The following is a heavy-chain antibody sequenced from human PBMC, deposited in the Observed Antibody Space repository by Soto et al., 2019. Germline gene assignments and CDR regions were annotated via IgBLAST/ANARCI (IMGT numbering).Heavy chain of an antibody. CDR2: IYTGGNT. Sequence: PGGSLRLSCAASGFTVTSYYMSWVRQAPGKGLEWVSLIYTGGNTNYADSVKGRSTISRDNSKNTLYLQMNSLRAEDTAVYYCARDYYYGSGNYYRADYYHYGMDVWGQGTTVTVSS. CDR1: GFTVTSYY. J-gene: IGHJ6*02. D-gene: IGHD3-10*01. V-gene: IGHV3-53*01. CDR3: ARDYYYGSGNYYRADYYHYGMDV.